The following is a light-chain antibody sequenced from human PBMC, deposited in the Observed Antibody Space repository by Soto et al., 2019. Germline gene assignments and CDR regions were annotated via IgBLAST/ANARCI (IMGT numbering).Light chain of an antibody. CDR1: QSVSSNY. Sequence: EIVLTQSPGTLSLSPGERATLSCRASQSVSSNYLAWYQQKPGQAPRLLIYGASSRATGIPDRFSGSGSGTVFTLTISRLEPEDFSVYYCQQYGSSRTFGQGTRLEIK. J-gene: IGKJ5*01. CDR3: QQYGSSRT. V-gene: IGKV3-20*01. CDR2: GAS.